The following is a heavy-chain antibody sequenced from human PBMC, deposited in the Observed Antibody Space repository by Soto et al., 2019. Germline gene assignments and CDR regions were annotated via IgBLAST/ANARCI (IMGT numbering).Heavy chain of an antibody. J-gene: IGHJ5*02. V-gene: IGHV4-59*01. D-gene: IGHD1-1*01. Sequence: SETLSLTCTVSGGSISPYYWSWIRQSPGKGLEWIGYINYSGSTNYNPSLKSRVTISVDTSKNQFSLKLSSVTAADTAVFYCARDVGHVPAGTPGWYAPWSQGTLVTVSS. CDR3: ARDVGHVPAGTPGWYAP. CDR2: INYSGST. CDR1: GGSISPYY.